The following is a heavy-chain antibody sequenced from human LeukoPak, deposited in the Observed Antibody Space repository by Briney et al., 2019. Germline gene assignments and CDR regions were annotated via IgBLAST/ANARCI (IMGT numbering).Heavy chain of an antibody. Sequence: PSETLSLTCAVYGGSFSGYYWSWIRQPPGKGLEWIGEINHSGSTNYDPSLKSRVTISVDTSKNQFSLKLSSVTAADTAVYYCARDYSRQYSSSWLGAFDIWGQGTMVTVSS. D-gene: IGHD6-13*01. J-gene: IGHJ3*02. CDR1: GGSFSGYY. V-gene: IGHV4-34*01. CDR3: ARDYSRQYSSSWLGAFDI. CDR2: INHSGST.